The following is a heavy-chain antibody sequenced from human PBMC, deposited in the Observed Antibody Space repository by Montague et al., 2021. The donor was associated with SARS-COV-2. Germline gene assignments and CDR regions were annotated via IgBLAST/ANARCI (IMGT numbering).Heavy chain of an antibody. J-gene: IGHJ4*02. CDR1: GGSFSNYY. D-gene: IGHD3-9*01. V-gene: IGHV4-34*01. CDR2: VNQSGTT. Sequence: SETLSLTCAISGGSFSNYYWSWIRQPPGKGLEWIGEVNQSGTTIYNPSVKSGVTISEDTPKNQFYLRLNSVTAADTAVYYCVRSRAERYFDWTKLDAHVKPYYFDYWGQGTLVTVSS. CDR3: VRSRAERYFDWTKLDAHVKPYYFDY.